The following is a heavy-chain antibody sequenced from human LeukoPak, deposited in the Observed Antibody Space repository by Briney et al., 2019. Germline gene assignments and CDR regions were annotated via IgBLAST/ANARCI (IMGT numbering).Heavy chain of an antibody. V-gene: IGHV3-23*01. CDR1: GFTFSSYA. Sequence: GGSLRLSCAASGFTFSSYAMSWVRQAPGKGLEWVSAISGSGGSTYYADSVKGRFTISRDNSKNTLYLQMNSLRAEDTALYYCAKDVVGSSSWSDHWGQGTLVTVSS. D-gene: IGHD6-13*01. CDR3: AKDVVGSSSWSDH. J-gene: IGHJ5*02. CDR2: ISGSGGST.